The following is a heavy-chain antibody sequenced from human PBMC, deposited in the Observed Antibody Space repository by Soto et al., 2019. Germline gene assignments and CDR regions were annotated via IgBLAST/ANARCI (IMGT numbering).Heavy chain of an antibody. V-gene: IGHV1-18*01. D-gene: IGHD3-10*01. CDR1: GYTFTNFG. CDR2: ISAYNGNT. J-gene: IGHJ4*02. Sequence: ASVKVSCKASGYTFTNFGISWVRQAPGQGLEWMGWISAYNGNTNYAQNFQGRVTMTKDRSTSTAYMELSSLRSEDTAVYYCATLADYFGSGSFPSYFDYWGQGTLVTVPQ. CDR3: ATLADYFGSGSFPSYFDY.